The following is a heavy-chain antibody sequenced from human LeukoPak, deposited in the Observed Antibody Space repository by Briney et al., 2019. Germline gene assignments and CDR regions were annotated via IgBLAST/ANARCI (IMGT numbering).Heavy chain of an antibody. D-gene: IGHD3-16*01. Sequence: ASVKVSCKASGYTFTGYYMHWVRQAPGQGLEWMGWINPNSGATDYAQSFQARVTMTRDTSIGSGYMELTGLQSDDTAVYYCARGRRILGGPENAGDFFDYWGQGSLVTVSS. CDR1: GYTFTGYY. V-gene: IGHV1-2*02. CDR2: INPNSGAT. CDR3: ARGRRILGGPENAGDFFDY. J-gene: IGHJ4*01.